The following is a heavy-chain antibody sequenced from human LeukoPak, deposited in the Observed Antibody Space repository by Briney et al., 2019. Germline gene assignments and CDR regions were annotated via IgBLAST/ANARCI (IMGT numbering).Heavy chain of an antibody. J-gene: IGHJ3*02. CDR1: GFTFSSYA. D-gene: IGHD2-2*03. CDR2: ISYDGSNK. V-gene: IGHV3-30*09. CDR3: ATVDDLDAFGI. Sequence: GGSLRLSCAASGFTFSSYAMHWVRQAPDKGLERVAVISYDGSNKYYADSVKGRFAISRDNSKNTLYLQINSLRPEDAALYFCATVDDLDAFGIWGQGTLVTVSS.